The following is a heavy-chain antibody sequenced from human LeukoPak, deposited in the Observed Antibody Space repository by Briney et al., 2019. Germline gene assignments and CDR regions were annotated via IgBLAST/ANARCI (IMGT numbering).Heavy chain of an antibody. CDR1: GYTFTGYY. V-gene: IGHV1-2*02. J-gene: IGHJ4*02. Sequence: ASXKVSCKASGYTFTGYYMHWVRQAPGQGLEWMGWINPNSGGTNYAQKFQGRVTMTRDTSISTAYMELSRLRSDDTAVYYCARDPPRTGTTGFDYWGQGTLVTVSS. CDR3: ARDPPRTGTTGFDY. CDR2: INPNSGGT. D-gene: IGHD1-7*01.